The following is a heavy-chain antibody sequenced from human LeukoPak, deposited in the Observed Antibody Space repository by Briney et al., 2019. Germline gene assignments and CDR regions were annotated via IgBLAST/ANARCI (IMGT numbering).Heavy chain of an antibody. CDR3: ARDLLEWLHYFDY. CDR1: GFTFSSYW. CDR2: IKQDGSEK. V-gene: IGHV3-7*01. J-gene: IGHJ4*02. Sequence: GSLRLACAASGFTFSSYWMSWVRQAPGKGLEWVANIKQDGSEKYYVDSVKGRFTSSRDNAKNSLYLQMNSLRAEDTAVYYCARDLLEWLHYFDYWGQGTLVTVSS. D-gene: IGHD3-3*01.